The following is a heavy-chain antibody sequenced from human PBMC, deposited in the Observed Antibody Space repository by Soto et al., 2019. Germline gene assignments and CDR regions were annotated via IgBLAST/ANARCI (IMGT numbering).Heavy chain of an antibody. V-gene: IGHV4-59*01. J-gene: IGHJ4*02. CDR3: ARIGYKNESRGYSESGFDD. CDR2: IYYSGST. CDR1: GGSISSYY. Sequence: PETLCLTCTVSGGSISSYYWNWIRQPPGMGLEWIGYIYYSGSTNFNPSLKSRASISIDTSKNQFSLNLSSVTAADTAVYYCARIGYKNESRGYSESGFDDWGQGRRV. D-gene: IGHD3-22*01.